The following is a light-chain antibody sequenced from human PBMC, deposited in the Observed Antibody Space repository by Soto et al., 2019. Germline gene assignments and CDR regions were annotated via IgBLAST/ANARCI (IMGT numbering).Light chain of an antibody. CDR1: TSNIGNNR. Sequence: QSVLTQPPSVSAAPGQKVTISCSGSTSNIGNNRVSWYQQLPGTAPKLLIYDNNKRPSGIPDRFSGSKSGTSATLGITGLQTGDEADYYCGTWDSSLSAAVFGGGTQLTVL. V-gene: IGLV1-51*01. CDR3: GTWDSSLSAAV. CDR2: DNN. J-gene: IGLJ2*01.